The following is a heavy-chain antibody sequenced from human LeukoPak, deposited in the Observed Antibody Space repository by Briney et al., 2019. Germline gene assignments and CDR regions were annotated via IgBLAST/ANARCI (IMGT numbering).Heavy chain of an antibody. CDR1: GGSFSGYY. J-gene: IGHJ4*02. CDR2: INHSGST. V-gene: IGHV4-34*01. CDR3: ARHKGLTTYYFDY. Sequence: SETLSLTCAVYGGSFSGYYWSWIRQPPGKGLEWIGEINHSGSTNYNPSLKSRVTISVDTSKNQFSLKLSSVTAADTAVYYCARHKGLTTYYFDYWGQGTLVTVSS. D-gene: IGHD3-22*01.